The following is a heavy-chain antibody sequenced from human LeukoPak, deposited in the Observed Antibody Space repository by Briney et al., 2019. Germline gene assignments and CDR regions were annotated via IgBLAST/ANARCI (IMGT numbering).Heavy chain of an antibody. CDR1: GFTFSNYA. Sequence: GGSMRLSCAASGFTFSNYAMSWLRQAPGKGLEWVSDISHNGGSPYYADSVKGRFTISRDNSKNTLYLHVNNLRAEDTAVYYCVKDRYQSSGYRALDHWGQGTLVTVSS. CDR3: VKDRYQSSGYRALDH. V-gene: IGHV3-23*01. CDR2: ISHNGGSP. D-gene: IGHD3-22*01. J-gene: IGHJ4*02.